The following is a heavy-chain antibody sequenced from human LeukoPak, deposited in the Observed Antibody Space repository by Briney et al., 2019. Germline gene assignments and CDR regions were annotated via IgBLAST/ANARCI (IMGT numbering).Heavy chain of an antibody. CDR2: IYYSGST. J-gene: IGHJ4*02. V-gene: IGHV4-59*01. CDR3: TATTAIAAAADY. CDR1: GGSISSYY. D-gene: IGHD6-13*01. Sequence: PSETLSLTCTVSGGSISSYYRSWSRQPPGKGLEWIGYIYYSGSTNYNPSLKSRVTISVDTSKNQFSLKLSSVTAADTAVYYCTATTAIAAAADYWGQGTLVTVSS.